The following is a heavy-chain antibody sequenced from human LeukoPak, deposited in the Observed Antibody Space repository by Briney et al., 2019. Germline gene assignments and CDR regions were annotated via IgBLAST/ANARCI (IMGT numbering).Heavy chain of an antibody. CDR1: GGSISSGGYY. CDR3: ASIKNYYDSSGPNY. J-gene: IGHJ4*02. Sequence: SQTLSLTCTVSGGSISSGGYYWSWIRQHPGKGLEWIGYIYYSGSTYYNPSLKGRVTISVDTSKNQFSLKLSSVTAADTAVYYCASIKNYYDSSGPNYWGQGTLVTVSS. CDR2: IYYSGST. V-gene: IGHV4-31*03. D-gene: IGHD3-22*01.